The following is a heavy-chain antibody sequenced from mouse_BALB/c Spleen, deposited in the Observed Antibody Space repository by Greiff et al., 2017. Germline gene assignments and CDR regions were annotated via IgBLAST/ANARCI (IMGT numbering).Heavy chain of an antibody. D-gene: IGHD2-14*01. CDR1: GYTFTSYW. J-gene: IGHJ3*01. CDR3: ARDYYRYDWFAY. V-gene: IGHV1-7*01. CDR2: INPSTGYT. Sequence: VQVVESGAELAKPGASVKMSCKASGYTFTSYWMHWVKQRPGQGLEWIGYINPSTGYTEYNQKFKDKATLTADKSSSTAYMQLSSLTSEDSAVYYCARDYYRYDWFAYWGQGTLVTVSA.